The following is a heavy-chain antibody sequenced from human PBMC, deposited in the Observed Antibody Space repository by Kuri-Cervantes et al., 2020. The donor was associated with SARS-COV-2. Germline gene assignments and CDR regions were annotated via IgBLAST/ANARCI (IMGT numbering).Heavy chain of an antibody. CDR1: GFTFSSYG. D-gene: IGHD6-13*01. Sequence: GESLKISCAASGFTFSSYGMHWVRQAPGKGLEWVSYISSSSSTIYYADSVKGRFTISRDNSKNTLYLQMNSLRAEDTAVYYCARGGSIAAAGSWNYYYYYYMDVWGKGTTVTVSS. CDR3: ARGGSIAAAGSWNYYYYYYMDV. V-gene: IGHV3-48*01. CDR2: ISSSSSTI. J-gene: IGHJ6*03.